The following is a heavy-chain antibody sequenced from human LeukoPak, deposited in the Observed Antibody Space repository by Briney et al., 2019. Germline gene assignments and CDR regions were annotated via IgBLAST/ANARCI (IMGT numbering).Heavy chain of an antibody. Sequence: ASVKVSCKASGYTFTSYYMHWVRQAPGQGLEWMGIINPSGGNTSYAQKFQGRVTMTRDTSTSTVYMELSSLRSEDTAVYYCARDRGGYYAFDIWGQGTMVTVSS. J-gene: IGHJ3*02. CDR2: INPSGGNT. D-gene: IGHD1-26*01. V-gene: IGHV1-46*01. CDR1: GYTFTSYY. CDR3: ARDRGGYYAFDI.